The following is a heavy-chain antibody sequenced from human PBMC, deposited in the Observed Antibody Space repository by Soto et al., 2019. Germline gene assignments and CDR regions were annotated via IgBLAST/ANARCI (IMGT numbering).Heavy chain of an antibody. CDR3: ASMRITKVRGVMSLGMDV. Sequence: TLSLTCTVSGGSISSGGYYWSWIRQHPGKGLEWIGYIYYSGSTYYNPSLKSRVTISVDTSKNQFSLKLSSVTAADTAVYYCASMRITKVRGVMSLGMDVWGQGTTVTVSS. J-gene: IGHJ6*02. CDR1: GGSISSGGYY. CDR2: IYYSGST. V-gene: IGHV4-31*03. D-gene: IGHD3-10*01.